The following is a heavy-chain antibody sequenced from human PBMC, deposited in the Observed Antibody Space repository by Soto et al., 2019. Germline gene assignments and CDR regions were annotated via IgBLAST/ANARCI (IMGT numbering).Heavy chain of an antibody. CDR3: ARDRVGYCSGGSCYYHHQSFGYYYYGMDV. J-gene: IGHJ6*02. CDR2: IWYDGSNK. Sequence: GGSLRLSCAASGFTFSSYGMHWVRQAPGKGLEWVAVIWYDGSNKYYADSVKGRFTISRDNSKNTLYLQMNSLRAEDTAVYYCARDRVGYCSGGSCYYHHQSFGYYYYGMDVWGQGTTVTVSS. D-gene: IGHD2-15*01. V-gene: IGHV3-33*01. CDR1: GFTFSSYG.